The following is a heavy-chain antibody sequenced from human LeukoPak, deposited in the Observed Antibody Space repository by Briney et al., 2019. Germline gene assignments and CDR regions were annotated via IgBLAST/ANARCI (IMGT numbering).Heavy chain of an antibody. CDR2: IYSSGST. CDR1: GGSISSGSYY. CDR3: ARMGGLSTFDY. D-gene: IGHD1-26*01. V-gene: IGHV4-61*09. Sequence: SQTLSLTCTVSGGSISSGSYYWSWIRQPPGKGLEWIGYIYSSGSTKYNPSLKSRVTISVDTSKNQFSLKMSSVTAADTAVYYCARMGGLSTFDYWGRGTLVTVSS. J-gene: IGHJ4*02.